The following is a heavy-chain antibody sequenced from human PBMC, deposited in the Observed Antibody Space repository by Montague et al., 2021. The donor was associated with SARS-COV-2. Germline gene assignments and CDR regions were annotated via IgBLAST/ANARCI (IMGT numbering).Heavy chain of an antibody. CDR3: AREPAVGGEYYFDH. D-gene: IGHD6-19*01. CDR2: IYIGGIT. J-gene: IGHJ4*02. CDR1: GFTVSNYY. Sequence: PLRLSCAVSGFTVSNYYMSWVRQAPGKGLEWVSVIYIGGITYYADSVKGRFVISRDNSKNMLSLQMNSLRAEDTALYYCAREPAVGGEYYFDHWGQGTLVTVSS. V-gene: IGHV3-66*01.